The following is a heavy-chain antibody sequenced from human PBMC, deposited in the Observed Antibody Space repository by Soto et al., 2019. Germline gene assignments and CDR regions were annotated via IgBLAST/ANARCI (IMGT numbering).Heavy chain of an antibody. CDR2: ISSSSSA. J-gene: IGHJ5*02. Sequence: GSLRLSCAASGFTFSSYSMNWVRQAPGKGLEWVSYISSSSSATYADSVKGRFTISRDNAKNTVYLHMNSLRVDDTAVYYCARDRPHNWFDPWGQGTVVTVSS. CDR3: ARDRPHNWFDP. CDR1: GFTFSSYS. V-gene: IGHV3-21*05.